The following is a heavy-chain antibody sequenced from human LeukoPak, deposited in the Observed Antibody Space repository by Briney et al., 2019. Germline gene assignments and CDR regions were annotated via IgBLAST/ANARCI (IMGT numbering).Heavy chain of an antibody. J-gene: IGHJ4*02. Sequence: NSSETLSLTCTVSGGSIYNYYWNWIRQPPGKGLEWIGSIYSSGSTNYNPSLKSRVTISVDTSKNQFSLKLSSVTAADTAVYYCARILRGQWLVKGYFDYWGQGTLVTVSS. CDR2: IYSSGST. CDR1: GGSIYNYY. CDR3: ARILRGQWLVKGYFDY. D-gene: IGHD6-19*01. V-gene: IGHV4-59*01.